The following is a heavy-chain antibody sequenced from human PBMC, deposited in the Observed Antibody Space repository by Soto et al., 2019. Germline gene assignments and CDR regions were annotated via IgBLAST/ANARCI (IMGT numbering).Heavy chain of an antibody. CDR1: GGSISSYY. D-gene: IGHD3-10*01. Sequence: PSETLSLTCTVSGGSISSYYWSWIRQPPGKGLEWIGYIYYSGSTNYNPSLKSRVTISVDTSKNQFSLKLSSVTAADTAVYYCARGGAYYYGSGSYVDYYYYMDVWGKGTTVTVSS. CDR3: ARGGAYYYGSGSYVDYYYYMDV. J-gene: IGHJ6*03. V-gene: IGHV4-59*01. CDR2: IYYSGST.